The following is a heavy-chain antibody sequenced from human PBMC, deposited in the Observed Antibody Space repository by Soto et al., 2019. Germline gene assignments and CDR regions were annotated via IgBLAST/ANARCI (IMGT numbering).Heavy chain of an antibody. V-gene: IGHV4-31*03. Sequence: SETLSLTCTVSGGSISSGGYYWSWIRQHPGKGLEWIGYIYYSGSTYYNPSLKSRVTISVDTSKNQFSLKLSSVTAADTAVYYCQIGWFPQIDYYYYMDVWGKGTTVTVSS. CDR1: GGSISSGGYY. CDR2: IYYSGST. CDR3: QIGWFPQIDYYYYMDV. D-gene: IGHD6-19*01. J-gene: IGHJ6*03.